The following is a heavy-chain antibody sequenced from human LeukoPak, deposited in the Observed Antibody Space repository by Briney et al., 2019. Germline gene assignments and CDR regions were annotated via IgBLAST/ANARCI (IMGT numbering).Heavy chain of an antibody. CDR2: IYTSGST. D-gene: IGHD3-22*01. J-gene: IGHJ5*02. Sequence: SETLSLTCTVSGGSISSYYWSWIRQTAGKGLEWIGRIYTSGSTNYNPSLKSRVTMSVDTSKNQFSLKLSSVTAADTAVYYCARDDEPYYYDSSGYYTGWFDPWGQGTLVTVSS. CDR3: ARDDEPYYYDSSGYYTGWFDP. CDR1: GGSISSYY. V-gene: IGHV4-4*07.